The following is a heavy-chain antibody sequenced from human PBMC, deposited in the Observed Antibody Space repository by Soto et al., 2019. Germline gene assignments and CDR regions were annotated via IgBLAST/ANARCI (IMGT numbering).Heavy chain of an antibody. CDR3: AKDLGYYDSSGVRYFDY. J-gene: IGHJ4*02. Sequence: EVQLLESGGGLVQPGGSLRLSCAASGFTFSSYAISWVRQAPGKGLEWVSAISGSGGSTYYADSVKGRFTISRDNSKNTLYLQMNSLRAEDTAVYYCAKDLGYYDSSGVRYFDYWGQGTLVTVSS. V-gene: IGHV3-23*01. CDR2: ISGSGGST. D-gene: IGHD3-22*01. CDR1: GFTFSSYA.